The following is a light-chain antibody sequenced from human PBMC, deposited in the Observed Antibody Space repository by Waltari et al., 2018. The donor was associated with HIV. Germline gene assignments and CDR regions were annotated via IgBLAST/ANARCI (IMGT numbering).Light chain of an antibody. CDR1: SSDVGGYNY. CDR3: SSYTSSSTLV. J-gene: IGLJ2*01. CDR2: EVS. Sequence: QSALTQPASVSGSPGQSITISCTGTSSDVGGYNYVSWYQQHPGKAPKLMIYEVSNRPSWVPSRFSCSKSGNTASLTISGLQSEDEADYYCSSYTSSSTLVFGGGTKLTVL. V-gene: IGLV2-14*01.